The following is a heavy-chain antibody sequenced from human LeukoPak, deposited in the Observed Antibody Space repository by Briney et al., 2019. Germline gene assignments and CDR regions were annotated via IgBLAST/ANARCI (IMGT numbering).Heavy chain of an antibody. Sequence: SETLSLTCTVSGGSLSSYYWSWIRQPPGQGLEWIGYIYYSGSTNNNPSLKSRVTISVDTPKNQFSLKLSSVTAADTAVYYCARVPYSGSYYEDYWGQGTLVTVSS. V-gene: IGHV4-59*08. CDR2: IYYSGST. CDR3: ARVPYSGSYYEDY. D-gene: IGHD1-26*01. CDR1: GGSLSSYY. J-gene: IGHJ4*02.